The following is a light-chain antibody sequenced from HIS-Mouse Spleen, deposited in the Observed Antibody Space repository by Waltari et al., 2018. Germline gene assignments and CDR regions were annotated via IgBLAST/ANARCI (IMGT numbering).Light chain of an antibody. CDR1: SSDVGSYNL. J-gene: IGLJ3*02. Sequence: QSALTQPASVSGSPGQSITISCTGTSSDVGSYNLVSWYQQHPGKAPKRMIYEGSKRPSGVSNRFYGSKSGNTASLTISGLQAEDEADYCCCSYAGSSTWVFGGGTKLTVL. CDR3: CSYAGSSTWV. CDR2: EGS. V-gene: IGLV2-23*01.